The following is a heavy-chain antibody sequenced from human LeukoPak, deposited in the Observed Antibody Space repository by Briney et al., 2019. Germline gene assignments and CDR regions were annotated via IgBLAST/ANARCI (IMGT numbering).Heavy chain of an antibody. CDR1: GFTFDNHA. D-gene: IGHD6-19*01. J-gene: IGHJ4*02. V-gene: IGHV3-43*02. Sequence: GGALRLSCAASGFTFDNHAMHWVRQAPGKGLEWVSLINGDGGSTYYADSVKGRFTISRDNSKDSLFLQMNSLRTEDTAFYYCAKVRASGWYADFDYWGQGTLVTVSS. CDR2: INGDGGST. CDR3: AKVRASGWYADFDY.